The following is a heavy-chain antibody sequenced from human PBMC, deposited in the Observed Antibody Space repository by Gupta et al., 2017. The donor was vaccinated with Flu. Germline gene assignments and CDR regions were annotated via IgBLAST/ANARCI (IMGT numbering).Heavy chain of an antibody. CDR1: GFTFNKYW. D-gene: IGHD2-8*02. CDR2: INSDGSDA. V-gene: IGHV3-74*01. CDR3: VMFRTVLVSFDY. J-gene: IGHJ4*02. Sequence: DVELVESGGGLVQPGGSLRLSCAGYGFTFNKYWMHWVRQTPGKGLVWVSGINSDGSDARYADSVKGRFTISRDNAKNTLYLEMNSLRDEDTAVYYCVMFRTVLVSFDYWGQGTLVTVSS.